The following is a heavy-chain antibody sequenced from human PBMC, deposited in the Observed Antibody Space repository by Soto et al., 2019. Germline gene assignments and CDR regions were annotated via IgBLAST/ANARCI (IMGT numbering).Heavy chain of an antibody. J-gene: IGHJ5*02. CDR2: IYYSGST. CDR1: GGSISSYY. CDR3: ARTYYDFWSGYYGENWFDP. Sequence: QVQLQESGPGLVKPSETLSLTCTVSGGSISSYYWSWIRQPPGKGLEWIGYIYYSGSTNYNPSLKSRVTISVDTSKNQFSLKLSSVTAADTAVYYCARTYYDFWSGYYGENWFDPWGQGTLVTVSS. V-gene: IGHV4-59*01. D-gene: IGHD3-3*01.